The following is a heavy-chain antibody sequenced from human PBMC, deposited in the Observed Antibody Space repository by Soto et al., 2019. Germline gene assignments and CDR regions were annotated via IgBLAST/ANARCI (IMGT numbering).Heavy chain of an antibody. CDR2: IIPIFGTA. V-gene: IGHV1-69*13. D-gene: IGHD1-26*01. CDR1: GGTFSSYA. J-gene: IGHJ4*02. CDR3: AREFLRGSYSRGPLDY. Sequence: SVKVSCKASGGTFSSYAISWVRQAPGQGLEWMGGIIPIFGTANYAQKFQGRVTITADESTSTAYMELSSLRSEDTAVYYCAREFLRGSYSRGPLDYWGQGTLVTVSS.